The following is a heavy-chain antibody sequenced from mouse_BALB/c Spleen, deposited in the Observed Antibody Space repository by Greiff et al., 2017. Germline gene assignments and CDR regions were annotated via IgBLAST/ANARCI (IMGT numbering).Heavy chain of an antibody. J-gene: IGHJ3*01. V-gene: IGHV3-2*02. Sequence: EVQGVESGPGLVKPSQSLSLTCTVTGYSITSDYAWNWIRQFPGNKLEWIGYISYSGSTSYNPSLKSRISITRDTSKNQFFLQLNSVTTEDTATYYCARSYAYWGQGTLVTVSA. CDR1: GYSITSDYA. CDR2: ISYSGST. CDR3: ARSYAY.